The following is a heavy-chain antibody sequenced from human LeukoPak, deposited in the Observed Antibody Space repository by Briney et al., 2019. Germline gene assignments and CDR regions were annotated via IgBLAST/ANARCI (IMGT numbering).Heavy chain of an antibody. J-gene: IGHJ4*02. CDR2: IYYSGST. V-gene: IGHV4-59*01. CDR1: GGSISSYY. Sequence: PSETLSLTGTDSGGSISSYYWSWIRQPPGKRLEWIGYIYYSGSTSYNPSLKSRVTISVDTSKNQFSLKLSSVTAADTAVYYCARVNSGYSYGYPHEYFDYWGQGTLVTVSS. D-gene: IGHD5-18*01. CDR3: ARVNSGYSYGYPHEYFDY.